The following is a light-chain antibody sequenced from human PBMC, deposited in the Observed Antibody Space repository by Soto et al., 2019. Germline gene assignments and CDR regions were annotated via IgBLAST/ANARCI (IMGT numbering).Light chain of an antibody. Sequence: DIQMTQSPSSLSASVGDRVTITCRASQSISNSLNWYQQKPGKAPDLLIYTTSSLQSGVPSRFSGSGSGTDFTLTISSLQPEEFATYYCQQSYSTPPTFGGGTNVEIK. V-gene: IGKV1-39*01. CDR3: QQSYSTPPT. CDR1: QSISNS. CDR2: TTS. J-gene: IGKJ4*01.